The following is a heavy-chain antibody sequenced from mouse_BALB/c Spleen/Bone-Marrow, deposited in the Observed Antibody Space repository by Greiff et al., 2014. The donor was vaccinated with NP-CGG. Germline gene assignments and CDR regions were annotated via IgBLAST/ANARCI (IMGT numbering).Heavy chain of an antibody. J-gene: IGHJ2*01. Sequence: VKLVQSGPELVKPGASVRISCKASGYTFTSYNIHWVKQRPGQGLEWIGWIYPGNVNTTYNENFKGKATLTADKASSTAYMKLSSLTSEDAAVYFCAREGHGNYGFDHWGQGTTLTVSS. V-gene: IGHV1S56*01. CDR3: AREGHGNYGFDH. D-gene: IGHD2-1*01. CDR1: GYTFTSYN. CDR2: IYPGNVNT.